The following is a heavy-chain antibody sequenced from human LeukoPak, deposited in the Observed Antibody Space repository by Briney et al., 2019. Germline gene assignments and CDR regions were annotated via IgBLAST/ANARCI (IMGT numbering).Heavy chain of an antibody. J-gene: IGHJ4*02. CDR3: ARLPPPTNIYDFWSGYYRDY. V-gene: IGHV4-39*01. D-gene: IGHD3-3*01. CDR1: GGSISSSSYY. Sequence: PSETLSLTCTVSGGSISSSSYYWGWIRQPPGKGLEWTGSIYYSGSTYYNPSLKSRVTISVDTSKNQCSLKLSSVTAAETAVYYCARLPPPTNIYDFWSGYYRDYWGQGTLVTVSS. CDR2: IYYSGST.